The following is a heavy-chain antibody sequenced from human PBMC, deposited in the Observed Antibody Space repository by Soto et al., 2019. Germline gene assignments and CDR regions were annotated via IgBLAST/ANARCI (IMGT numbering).Heavy chain of an antibody. CDR1: GFTFSSYV. V-gene: IGHV3-23*01. CDR2: ITNGGGGA. Sequence: ESGGGLVQPGGSLRLSCAASGFTFSSYVMSWVRQAPGKGLEWVSSITNGGGGAYYADSVKGRFTISRDNSKNTLYLQMNSLRAEDTAVYYCAKDCSGGSCFSGYWGQGTLVTVSS. J-gene: IGHJ4*02. D-gene: IGHD2-15*01. CDR3: AKDCSGGSCFSGY.